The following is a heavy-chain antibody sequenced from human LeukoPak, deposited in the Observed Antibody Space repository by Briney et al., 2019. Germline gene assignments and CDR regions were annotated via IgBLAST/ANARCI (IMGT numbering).Heavy chain of an antibody. D-gene: IGHD3-10*01. V-gene: IGHV3-9*01. J-gene: IGHJ3*02. Sequence: PGGSLRLSCAASGFNFDAYSMYCVRQAPGKGLQWVSGITWTGDYIGYADSVKGRFTISRDNAKNSLYLQMNSLRGDDTALYYCAKDRGVHGAFDMWGQGTMVTVSS. CDR2: ITWTGDYI. CDR3: AKDRGVHGAFDM. CDR1: GFNFDAYS.